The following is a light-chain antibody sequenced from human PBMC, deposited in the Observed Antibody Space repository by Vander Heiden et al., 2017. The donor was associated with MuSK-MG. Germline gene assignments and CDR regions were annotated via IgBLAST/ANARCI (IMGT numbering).Light chain of an antibody. CDR3: RIWHNDAVV. CDR2: YRSDSDK. J-gene: IGLJ3*02. CDR1: SGLNVGNYS. Sequence: QAVLSQPSSPSASTGASASLTCTLHSGLNVGNYSIYWYQQKPGSPPRYVLRYRSDSDKRHGSGVPIRFSGSKDASANAEIVLISGLQSDDEADYYCRIWHNDAVVFGGGTKLTVL. V-gene: IGLV5-45*02.